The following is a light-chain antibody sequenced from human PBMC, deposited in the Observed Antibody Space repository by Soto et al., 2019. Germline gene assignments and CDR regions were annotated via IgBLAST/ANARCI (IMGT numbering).Light chain of an antibody. CDR2: DAS. Sequence: EIVLTQSPGTLSLSPGQRATLSCRASQSVSTNYLVWYQQKPGQAPRLLIYDASNRATGIPGRFSGSGSGTNFTLTISRLEPEDCAVYYCQQYGSSPLTFGGGTKVEIK. CDR3: QQYGSSPLT. CDR1: QSVSTNY. V-gene: IGKV3-20*01. J-gene: IGKJ4*01.